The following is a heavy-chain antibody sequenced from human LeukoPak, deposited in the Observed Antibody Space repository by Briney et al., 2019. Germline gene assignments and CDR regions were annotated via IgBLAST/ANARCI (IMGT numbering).Heavy chain of an antibody. CDR2: ISYDGSNK. V-gene: IGHV3-30*03. D-gene: IGHD4-17*01. J-gene: IGHJ4*02. CDR1: GFTFSSYG. Sequence: PGGSLRLSCAASGFTFSSYGMHWVRQAPGKGLEWVAVISYDGSNKYYADSVKGRFTISRDNSKNTLYLQMNSLRAEDTAVYYCARDYGDYADYWGQGALVTVSS. CDR3: ARDYGDYADY.